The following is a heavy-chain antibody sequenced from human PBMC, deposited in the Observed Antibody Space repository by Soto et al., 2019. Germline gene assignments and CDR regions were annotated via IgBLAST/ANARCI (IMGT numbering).Heavy chain of an antibody. CDR2: IFYTGST. J-gene: IGHJ5*02. V-gene: IGHV4-31*03. Sequence: TLSLTCTVSGFSVLRGGHYWTWIRQRPGKGLEFIGNIFYTGSTYYHPSLRSGVTISLDNSKNHFSLSLTSVTAADTALYYCARDFGSGLSWFDHWGQGTQVTVSS. CDR1: GFSVLRGGHY. CDR3: ARDFGSGLSWFDH. D-gene: IGHD3-10*01.